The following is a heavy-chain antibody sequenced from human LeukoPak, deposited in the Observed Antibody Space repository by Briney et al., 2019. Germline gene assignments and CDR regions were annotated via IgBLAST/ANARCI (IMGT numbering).Heavy chain of an antibody. CDR3: ARDQSAIFYGMDV. CDR2: TYYRSKWYN. D-gene: IGHD3-9*01. Sequence: SQTLSLTCAISGDSFSSNSAAWHWLRQSPSRGLQWLGRTYYRSKWYNDYAVSVKSQITINPDTSKNQCSLQLNSVTPEDTAVYYCARDQSAIFYGMDVWGQGTTVTVSS. CDR1: GDSFSSNSAA. V-gene: IGHV6-1*01. J-gene: IGHJ6*02.